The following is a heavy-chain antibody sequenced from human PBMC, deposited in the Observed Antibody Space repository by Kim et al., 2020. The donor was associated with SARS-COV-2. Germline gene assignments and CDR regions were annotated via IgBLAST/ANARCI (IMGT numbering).Heavy chain of an antibody. D-gene: IGHD3-10*01. V-gene: IGHV4-34*01. CDR3: ARGPPIRVRDSIPFDY. Sequence: SETLSLTCAVYGGSFSGYYWSWIRQPPGKGLEWIGEINHSGSTNYNPSLKSRVTISVDTSKNQFSLKLSSVTAADTAVYYCARGPPIRVRDSIPFDYWGQGTLVTVSS. CDR1: GGSFSGYY. J-gene: IGHJ4*02. CDR2: INHSGST.